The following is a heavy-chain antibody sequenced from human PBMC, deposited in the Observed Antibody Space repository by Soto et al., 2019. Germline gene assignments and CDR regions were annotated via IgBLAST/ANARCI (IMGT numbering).Heavy chain of an antibody. CDR1: GFTFSNYG. J-gene: IGHJ4*02. Sequence: GSLRLSCAASGFTFSNYGMQWVRQAPGKGLEWVAVIWYDGSNKYYADSVKGRFTISRDNSKNKLYLQMNSLRAEDTAVYYCARVVYYDTSGYPDYWGQGT. CDR2: IWYDGSNK. CDR3: ARVVYYDTSGYPDY. V-gene: IGHV3-33*01. D-gene: IGHD3-22*01.